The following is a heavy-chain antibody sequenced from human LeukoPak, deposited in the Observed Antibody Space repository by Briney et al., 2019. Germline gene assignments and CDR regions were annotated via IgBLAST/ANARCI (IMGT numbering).Heavy chain of an antibody. Sequence: PSGTLSLTCAVYGGSFSGYYWSWIRQPPGKGLEWIGEINHSGSTNYNPSLKSRVTISVDTSKNQFSLKLSSVTAADTAVYYCARHCGPFDYWGQGTLVTVSS. J-gene: IGHJ4*02. CDR3: ARHCGPFDY. CDR2: INHSGST. D-gene: IGHD2-21*01. CDR1: GGSFSGYY. V-gene: IGHV4-34*01.